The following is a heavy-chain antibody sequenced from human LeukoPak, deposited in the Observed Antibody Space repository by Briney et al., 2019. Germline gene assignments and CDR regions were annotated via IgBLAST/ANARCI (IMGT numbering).Heavy chain of an antibody. Sequence: SETPSLTCTVSGGSISDYYWSWLRQPPGKGLEWIGYVYYSGSTSYNPSLKSRVTISVDTSKNQFSLKVSSVTAADTALYYCARGHLVFAYWGQGTLVTVSS. CDR3: ARGHLVFAY. CDR2: VYYSGST. V-gene: IGHV4-59*01. J-gene: IGHJ4*02. CDR1: GGSISDYY. D-gene: IGHD6-6*01.